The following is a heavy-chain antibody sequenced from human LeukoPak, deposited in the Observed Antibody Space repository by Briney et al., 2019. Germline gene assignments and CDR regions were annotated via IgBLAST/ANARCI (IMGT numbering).Heavy chain of an antibody. Sequence: ASVKVSCKASGYTFTSYYMYWVRQAPGQGLEWMGIINPSGDNTNYAQRFQGRVTMTRDMSTTTVYMELSSLRSEDTAVYYCARGPHRRTYDRDNWFDPWGQGALVTVSS. CDR2: INPSGDNT. D-gene: IGHD3-3*01. V-gene: IGHV1-46*01. J-gene: IGHJ5*02. CDR3: ARGPHRRTYDRDNWFDP. CDR1: GYTFTSYY.